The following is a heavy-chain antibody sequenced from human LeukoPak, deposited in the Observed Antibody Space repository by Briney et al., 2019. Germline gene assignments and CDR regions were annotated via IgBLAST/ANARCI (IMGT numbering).Heavy chain of an antibody. CDR1: GFTFSSYG. V-gene: IGHV3-23*01. CDR2: ISGSGDST. J-gene: IGHJ4*02. Sequence: GGSLRLSCAASGFTFSSYGMSWVRQAPGKGLEWVSSISGSGDSTYYADSVKGRFTISRDNSKSTLYLQMNSLRAEDTAVYYCAKESRRGAISMIVVVTRTYFEYWGQGTLVTVSS. D-gene: IGHD3-22*01. CDR3: AKESRRGAISMIVVVTRTYFEY.